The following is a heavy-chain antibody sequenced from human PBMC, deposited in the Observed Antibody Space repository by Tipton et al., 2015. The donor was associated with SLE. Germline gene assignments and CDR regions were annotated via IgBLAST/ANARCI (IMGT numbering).Heavy chain of an antibody. CDR1: GDSVTSGHY. D-gene: IGHD3-3*01. CDR3: ARHGVFGVVVSYYFDY. V-gene: IGHV4-38-2*01. Sequence: TLSLTCGVSGDSVTSGHYWGWLRQPPGKGLEWIGSFYFGGSTYYNPSLKSRVTISVDTSKNQFSLRLSSVTAADTAVYYCARHGVFGVVVSYYFDYWGQGTLVTVSS. J-gene: IGHJ4*02. CDR2: FYFGGST.